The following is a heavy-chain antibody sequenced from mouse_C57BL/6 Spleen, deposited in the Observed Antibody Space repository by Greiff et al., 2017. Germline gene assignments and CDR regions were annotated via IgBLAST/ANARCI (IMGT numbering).Heavy chain of an antibody. J-gene: IGHJ2*01. D-gene: IGHD1-1*01. CDR3: ARSDGSSCFDY. CDR2: IYPGDGDT. CDR1: GYAFSSSW. V-gene: IGHV1-82*01. Sequence: QVQLQQSGPELVKPGASVKISCKASGYAFSSSWMNWVKQRPGKGLEWIGRIYPGDGDTNYNGKFKGKATLTADKSSSTAYMQLSSLTSEDSAVYFCARSDGSSCFDYWGQGTTLTVSS.